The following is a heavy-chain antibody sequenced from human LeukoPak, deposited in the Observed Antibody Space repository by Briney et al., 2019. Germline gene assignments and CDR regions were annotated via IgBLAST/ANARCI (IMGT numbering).Heavy chain of an antibody. J-gene: IGHJ5*02. CDR1: GFGFNSLA. D-gene: IGHD7-27*01. Sequence: GGSLRLSCAASGFGFNSLAMSWVRQAPGKGLEWVSVISRSGDSIYYADSVKGRFTISRDNSKNALSLQMNSLRAEDTAVYYCAQDLGPTWYDPWGQGTLVTVSS. CDR2: ISRSGDSI. CDR3: AQDLGPTWYDP. V-gene: IGHV3-23*01.